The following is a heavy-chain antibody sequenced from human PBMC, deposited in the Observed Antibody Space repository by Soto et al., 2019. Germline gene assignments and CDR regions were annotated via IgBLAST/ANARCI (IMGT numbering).Heavy chain of an antibody. V-gene: IGHV4-34*01. Sequence: SETLSLTCAVYGGSFSGYYWSWIRQPPGKGLEWIGEINHSGSTNYNPSLKSRVTISVDTSKNQFSLKLSSVTAADTAVYYCARGRSGFWSGYYRLVPFDYWGQGTLVTVS. J-gene: IGHJ4*02. CDR3: ARGRSGFWSGYYRLVPFDY. CDR1: GGSFSGYY. CDR2: INHSGST. D-gene: IGHD3-3*01.